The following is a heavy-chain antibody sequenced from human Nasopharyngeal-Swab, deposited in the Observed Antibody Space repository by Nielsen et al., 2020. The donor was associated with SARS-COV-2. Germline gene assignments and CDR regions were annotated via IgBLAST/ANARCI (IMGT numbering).Heavy chain of an antibody. CDR1: GYTFTSYG. Sequence: ASVKVSCKASGYTFTSYGISWVRQAPGQGLEWMGWISAYNGNTNYAQKLQGRVTMTTDTPTSTAYMELRSLRSDDTAVYYCARGAIGRDRRSYYYYGMDVWGQGTTVTVSS. D-gene: IGHD2-21*02. J-gene: IGHJ6*02. V-gene: IGHV1-18*01. CDR2: ISAYNGNT. CDR3: ARGAIGRDRRSYYYYGMDV.